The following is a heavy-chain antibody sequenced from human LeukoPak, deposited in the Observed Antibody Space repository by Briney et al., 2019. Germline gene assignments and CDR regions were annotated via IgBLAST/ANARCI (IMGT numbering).Heavy chain of an antibody. V-gene: IGHV3-48*04. CDR3: ARDHNYAFDN. J-gene: IGHJ4*02. CDR1: GFPFSDYS. Sequence: EGSLRLSCTASGFPFSDYSMNWVRQAPGKGLEWISYIGISSGNTKYADSVKGRFTISADNAKNSLYLQMNSLRVEDTAVYYCARDHNYAFDNWGQGTLVSVSS. CDR2: IGISSGNT. D-gene: IGHD1-1*01.